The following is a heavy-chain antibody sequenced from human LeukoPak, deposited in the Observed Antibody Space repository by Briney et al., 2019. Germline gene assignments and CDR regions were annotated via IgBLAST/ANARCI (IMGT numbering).Heavy chain of an antibody. CDR3: ARDRSYSSGWFDP. D-gene: IGHD6-19*01. V-gene: IGHV4-59*01. J-gene: IGHJ5*02. CDR1: GCTISSYY. Sequence: SETLSLTCTVSGCTISSYYWNWIRQPPGKGLEWIGYIYSSGSTNYNPSLKSRVTISVDTTKNQFSLKLSSVTPADTAVYYCARDRSYSSGWFDPWGQGTLVTVSS. CDR2: IYSSGST.